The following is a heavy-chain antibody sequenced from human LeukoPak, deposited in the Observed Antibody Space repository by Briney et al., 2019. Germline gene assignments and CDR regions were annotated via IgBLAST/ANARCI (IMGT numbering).Heavy chain of an antibody. CDR1: GYTFTDFG. Sequence: GASVKVSCKTSGYTFTDFGINWVRQAPGQGLEWMGWINPKSGGTNYAEKFQGRVTMTRDTSISTAYMELSRLRSDDTAVYYCARVSVGGYYMDVWGKGTTVTISS. V-gene: IGHV1-2*02. CDR2: INPKSGGT. J-gene: IGHJ6*03. CDR3: ARVSVGGYYMDV. D-gene: IGHD3-16*01.